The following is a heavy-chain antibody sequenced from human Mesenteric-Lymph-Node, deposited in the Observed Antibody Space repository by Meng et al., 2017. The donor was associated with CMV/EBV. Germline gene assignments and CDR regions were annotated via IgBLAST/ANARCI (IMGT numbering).Heavy chain of an antibody. CDR1: GGSFSGYY. J-gene: IGHJ6*02. Sequence: SETLSLTCAVYGGSFSGYYWSWIRQPPGKGLEWIGEINHSGSTNYNPSLKSRVTISVDTSKNQFSLKLSSVTAADTAVYYCARVLAEYSSSPGGFYYYGMDVWGQGTTVTVSS. D-gene: IGHD6-6*01. CDR3: ARVLAEYSSSPGGFYYYGMDV. V-gene: IGHV4-34*01. CDR2: INHSGST.